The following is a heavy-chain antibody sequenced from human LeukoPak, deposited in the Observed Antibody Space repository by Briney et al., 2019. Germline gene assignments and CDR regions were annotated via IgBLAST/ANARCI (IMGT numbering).Heavy chain of an antibody. J-gene: IGHJ6*02. Sequence: GGSLRPPRAASGFTLRRYDMHWGRQGTGKGLEGVSAIGVAGDTYYPGSVKGRFIITRENAKNSLYLQMNSLRVEDTAVYYCARDRHGMAVWGQGTTVVVSS. V-gene: IGHV3-13*01. CDR1: GFTLRRYD. CDR3: ARDRHGMAV. CDR2: IGVAGDT.